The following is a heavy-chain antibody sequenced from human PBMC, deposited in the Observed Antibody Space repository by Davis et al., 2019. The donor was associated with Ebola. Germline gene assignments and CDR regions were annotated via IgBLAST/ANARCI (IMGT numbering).Heavy chain of an antibody. Sequence: GESLKISCKGSGYSFTSYWIGWVRQMPGKGLEWMGIIYPGDSDTRYSPSFQGQVTISADKSNSTAYLQWSSLKASDTAMYYCARQVVAATNWFDPWGQGTLVTVSS. CDR1: GYSFTSYW. J-gene: IGHJ5*02. CDR2: IYPGDSDT. V-gene: IGHV5-51*01. CDR3: ARQVVAATNWFDP. D-gene: IGHD2-15*01.